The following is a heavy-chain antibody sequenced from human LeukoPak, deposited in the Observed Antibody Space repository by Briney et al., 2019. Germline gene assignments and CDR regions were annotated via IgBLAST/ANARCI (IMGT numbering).Heavy chain of an antibody. CDR2: ISSSSYI. CDR3: ARDRAVALEMDV. D-gene: IGHD6-19*01. J-gene: IGHJ6*04. V-gene: IGHV3-21*01. Sequence: GGSLRLSCAASGFTFSSYSMNWVRQAPGKGLEWVSSISSSSYIYYADSVKGRFTISRDNAKNSLYLQMNSLRAEDTAVYYCARDRAVALEMDVWGKGTTVTVSS. CDR1: GFTFSSYS.